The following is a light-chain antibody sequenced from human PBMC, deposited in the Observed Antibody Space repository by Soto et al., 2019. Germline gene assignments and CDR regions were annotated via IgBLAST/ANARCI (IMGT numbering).Light chain of an antibody. J-gene: IGKJ3*01. CDR3: QQYYSYLT. CDR2: AAS. Sequence: SASTGDRVTITCRASQGISSYLAWYQQKRGKAPKLLIYAASTLQSGVPSRFSGSGSGTDFTLTISCLQSEDFATYYCQQYYSYLTFGPGTKVDIK. V-gene: IGKV1-8*01. CDR1: QGISSY.